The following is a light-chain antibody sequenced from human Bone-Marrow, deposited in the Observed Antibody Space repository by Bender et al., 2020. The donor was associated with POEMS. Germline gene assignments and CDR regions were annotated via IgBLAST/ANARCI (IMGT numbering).Light chain of an antibody. CDR3: NSYTSSSTLV. V-gene: IGLV2-14*03. J-gene: IGLJ3*02. CDR2: DVS. Sequence: QSALAQPASVSGSPGQSISISCTGTSSDVGGFNYVSWYQHYPGKAPKLMIYDVSSRPSGVSNRFSGSKSGNTASLTISGLQAEDEADYYCNSYTSSSTLVFGGGTKVTVL. CDR1: SSDVGGFNY.